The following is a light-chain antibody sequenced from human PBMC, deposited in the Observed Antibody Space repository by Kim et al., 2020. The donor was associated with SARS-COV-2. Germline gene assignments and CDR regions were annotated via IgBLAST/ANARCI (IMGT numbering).Light chain of an antibody. CDR3: QHTFSSPLN. V-gene: IGKV1-39*01. CDR2: AAS. Sequence: DIQVTQSPSSLSASVGDRVTITCRASRTINNYLNWYQQKPGKAPQLLIHAASTLQSGVPSRFSGSGSGTDFTLTISSLQPEDFVTYYCQHTFSSPLNFGGGTRVEL. J-gene: IGKJ4*01. CDR1: RTINNY.